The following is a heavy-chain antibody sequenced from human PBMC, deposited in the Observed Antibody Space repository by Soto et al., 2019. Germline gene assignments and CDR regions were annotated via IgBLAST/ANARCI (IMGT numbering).Heavy chain of an antibody. CDR1: GFAFSGSA. D-gene: IGHD5-12*01. Sequence: EVQLVESGGGLVQPGGSLKLSCAASGFAFSGSAVHWVRQASGKGLGWVGRIRSKANSYATGYAASVKGRFPISRDDSDNTAYLQMNSLNTEDTAVYYCTSRWLPYDYRGQGTRVTVTS. CDR2: IRSKANSYAT. CDR3: TSRWLPYDY. J-gene: IGHJ4*02. V-gene: IGHV3-73*02.